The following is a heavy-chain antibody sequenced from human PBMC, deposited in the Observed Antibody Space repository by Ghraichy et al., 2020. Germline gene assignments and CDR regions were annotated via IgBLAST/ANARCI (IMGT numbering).Heavy chain of an antibody. CDR1: GGSISSGGYY. CDR2: IYYSGST. D-gene: IGHD3-3*01. J-gene: IGHJ5*02. V-gene: IGHV4-31*03. Sequence: SETLSLTCTVSGGSISSGGYYWSWIRQHPGKGLEWIGYIYYSGSTYYNPSLKSRVTISVDTSKNQFSLKLSSVTAADTAVYYCARASRSYYDFWSGFRNNWFDPWGQGTLVTVSS. CDR3: ARASRSYYDFWSGFRNNWFDP.